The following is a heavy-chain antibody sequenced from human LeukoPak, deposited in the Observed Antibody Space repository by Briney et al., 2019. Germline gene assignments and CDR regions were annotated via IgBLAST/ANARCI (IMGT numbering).Heavy chain of an antibody. CDR3: ARDRGSDSSGYYGWFDP. V-gene: IGHV4-59*01. D-gene: IGHD3-22*01. Sequence: SETLSLTCSVSGGSIRPYYWTWIRQPPGRGLEWMGHIFYTGSTNYNPSLKSRVTMSVDTFKNQVSLKLSAVTAADTAIYYCARDRGSDSSGYYGWFDPWGQGTLVTVSS. CDR2: IFYTGST. J-gene: IGHJ5*02. CDR1: GGSIRPYY.